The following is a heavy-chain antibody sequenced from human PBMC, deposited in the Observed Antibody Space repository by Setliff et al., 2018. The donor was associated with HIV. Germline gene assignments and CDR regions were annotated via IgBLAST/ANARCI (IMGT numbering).Heavy chain of an antibody. J-gene: IGHJ6*03. CDR2: IHESGST. CDR1: GGSISSSSYY. CDR3: GNQAVVPADMDYYYYIDV. Sequence: SETLSLTCTASGGSISSSSYYWGWIRQPPGKGLEWIGSIHESGSTHYNPSLKSRVTISVDTSKNQFSLKLSSVTAADTAVYYCGNQAVVPADMDYYYYIDVWGKGTTVTVSS. V-gene: IGHV4-39*01. D-gene: IGHD2-2*01.